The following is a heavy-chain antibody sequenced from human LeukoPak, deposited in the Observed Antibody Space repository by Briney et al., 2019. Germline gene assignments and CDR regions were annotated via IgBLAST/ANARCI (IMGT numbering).Heavy chain of an antibody. V-gene: IGHV4-59*01. CDR1: GGSISSYY. J-gene: IGHJ5*02. CDR3: VRGWAWFDP. CDR2: IYYSGKT. D-gene: IGHD1-26*01. Sequence: SETLSLSRTVSGGSISSYYWGWIRQPPGKGLEWIGYIYYSGKTNYNSSLESRVTISVDTSKNQFSLRLNSVTAADTAVYYCVRGWAWFDPWGKGILVSASS.